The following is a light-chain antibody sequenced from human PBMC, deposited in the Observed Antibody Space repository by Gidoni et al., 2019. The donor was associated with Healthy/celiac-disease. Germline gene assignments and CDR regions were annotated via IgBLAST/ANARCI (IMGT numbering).Light chain of an antibody. Sequence: QSALTQPASVSGSPGQSITISCTGTSSDVGCYNYVSWYQQHPGKAPKLMIYEVRNRPSGVSNRFSGSKSGNTASLTISGLQAEDEADYYCSSYTSSSTPVVFGGGTKLTVL. V-gene: IGLV2-14*01. J-gene: IGLJ2*01. CDR2: EVR. CDR1: SSDVGCYNY. CDR3: SSYTSSSTPVV.